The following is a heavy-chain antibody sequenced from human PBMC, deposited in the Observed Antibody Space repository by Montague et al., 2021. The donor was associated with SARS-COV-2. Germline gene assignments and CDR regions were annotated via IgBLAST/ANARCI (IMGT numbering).Heavy chain of an antibody. CDR2: IYYSGST. Sequence: SETLSLTCTVSGDSISSYYWSWIRQPPGKGLEWIGYIYYSGSTNYNPSLKSRVTISVDTSKNQFSLKLSAVTAADTAVYYCARLEAGACSGGSCYSSWFVSWGQGTLVPVSS. J-gene: IGHJ5*01. CDR1: GDSISSYY. CDR3: ARLEAGACSGGSCYSSWFVS. D-gene: IGHD2-15*01. V-gene: IGHV4-59*08.